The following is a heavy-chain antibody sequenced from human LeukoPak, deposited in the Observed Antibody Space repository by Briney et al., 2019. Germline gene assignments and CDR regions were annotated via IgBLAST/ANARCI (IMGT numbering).Heavy chain of an antibody. Sequence: SETLSITCAVYGGSFSGYYWSWIRQPPGNGLEWIGEINHSGSTNYNPSLKSRVTISVDTSKNQFSLKLSSVTAADTAVYYCARVSESGSSSPFDYWGQGTLVTVSS. CDR3: ARVSESGSSSPFDY. J-gene: IGHJ4*02. CDR1: GGSFSGYY. D-gene: IGHD1-26*01. CDR2: INHSGST. V-gene: IGHV4-34*01.